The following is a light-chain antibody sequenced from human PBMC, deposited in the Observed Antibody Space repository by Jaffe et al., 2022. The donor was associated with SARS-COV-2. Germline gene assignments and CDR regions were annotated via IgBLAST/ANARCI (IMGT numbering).Light chain of an antibody. CDR2: LGS. CDR3: MQALQTPYT. J-gene: IGKJ2*01. V-gene: IGKV2-28*01. Sequence: DIVMTQSPLSLPVTPGEPASISCRSTQSLLYSNGYNYLHWYLQKPGQSPQFLIYLGSNRASGVPDRFSGSGSGTDFTLEISRVEAEDVGVYYCMQALQTPYTFGQGTKLEIK. CDR1: QSLLYSNGYNY.